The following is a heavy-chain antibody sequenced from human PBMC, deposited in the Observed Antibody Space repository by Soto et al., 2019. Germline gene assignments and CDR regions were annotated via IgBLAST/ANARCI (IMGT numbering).Heavy chain of an antibody. CDR3: ARAANRYCSGGSCYSRNGEYFQH. CDR2: INHSGST. J-gene: IGHJ1*01. D-gene: IGHD2-15*01. CDR1: GGSFSGYY. Sequence: SETLSLTCAVYGGSFSGYYWSWIRQPPGKGLEWIGEINHSGSTNYNPSLKSRVTISVDTSKNQFSLKLSSVTAADTAVYYCARAANRYCSGGSCYSRNGEYFQHWGQGTLVTVSS. V-gene: IGHV4-34*01.